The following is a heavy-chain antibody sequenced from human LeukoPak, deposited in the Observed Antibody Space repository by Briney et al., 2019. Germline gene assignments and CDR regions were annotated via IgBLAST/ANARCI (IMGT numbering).Heavy chain of an antibody. V-gene: IGHV4-39*07. J-gene: IGHJ6*04. CDR3: ARGPIRVGGYYGSGSYLPRRYYYGMDV. CDR1: GGSISSGDYY. CDR2: INHSGST. D-gene: IGHD3-10*01. Sequence: SETLSLTCTVSGGSISSGDYYWSWIRQPPGTGLEWIGEINHSGSTNYNPPLKSRVTISVDTSKNQFSLKLSSVTAADTAVYYCARGPIRVGGYYGSGSYLPRRYYYGMDVWGKGTTVTVSS.